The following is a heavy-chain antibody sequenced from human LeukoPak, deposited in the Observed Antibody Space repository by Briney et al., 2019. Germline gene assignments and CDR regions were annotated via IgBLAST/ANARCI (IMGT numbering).Heavy chain of an antibody. Sequence: SETLSLTCTVSGGSVSSGYYWGWIRQPPGKGLEWIGSIFHSGITYYIPSLKSRVTISVDTSKNQFSLKLSSVTAADTAVYYCARVRSRSLDYWGQGTLVTVSS. CDR3: ARVRSRSLDY. CDR2: IFHSGIT. CDR1: GGSVSSGYY. J-gene: IGHJ4*02. V-gene: IGHV4-38-2*02.